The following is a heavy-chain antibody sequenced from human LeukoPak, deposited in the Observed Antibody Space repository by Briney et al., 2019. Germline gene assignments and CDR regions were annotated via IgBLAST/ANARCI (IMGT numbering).Heavy chain of an antibody. CDR2: MNPNSGNT. CDR1: GYTFTSYD. D-gene: IGHD3-10*01. J-gene: IGHJ4*02. CDR3: ARSVRTHLYYFDY. Sequence: ASVKVSCKASGYTFTSYDINWVRQATGQGLEWMGWMNPNSGNTGYAQKFQGRVTMTRNTSISTAYMELSSLRSEDTAVYYCARSVRTHLYYFDYWGQGTLVTVSS. V-gene: IGHV1-8*01.